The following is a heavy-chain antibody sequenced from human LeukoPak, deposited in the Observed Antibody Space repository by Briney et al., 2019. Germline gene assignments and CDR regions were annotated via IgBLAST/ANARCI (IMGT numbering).Heavy chain of an antibody. CDR1: GGSISSYY. J-gene: IGHJ2*01. D-gene: IGHD6-19*01. Sequence: SETLSLTCTVSGGSISSYYWSWIRQPPGKGLEWIGYIYYSGSTNYNSSLKSRVTISVDASKSQLSLKLSSVTAADTAVYYCARMYSSGWYFDLWGRGTLVTVSS. CDR2: IYYSGST. V-gene: IGHV4-59*01. CDR3: ARMYSSGWYFDL.